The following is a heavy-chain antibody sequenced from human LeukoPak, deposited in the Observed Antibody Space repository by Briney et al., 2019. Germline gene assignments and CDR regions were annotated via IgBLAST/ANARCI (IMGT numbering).Heavy chain of an antibody. Sequence: PSETLSLTCAVYGGSFSGYYWSWLRQPPGKGLEGIGEINYSGSTNYNPSLKSRVTISVDTSKNQFYLKLSSVTVPDSDLYYCRRGSRGTRIAAAGPHDHWGQGTLVTVSS. J-gene: IGHJ4*02. CDR2: INYSGST. CDR3: RRGSRGTRIAAAGPHDH. V-gene: IGHV4-34*01. D-gene: IGHD6-13*01. CDR1: GGSFSGYY.